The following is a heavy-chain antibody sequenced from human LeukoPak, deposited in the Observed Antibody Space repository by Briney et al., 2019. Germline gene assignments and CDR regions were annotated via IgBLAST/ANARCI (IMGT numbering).Heavy chain of an antibody. CDR1: GGSISSGSYY. CDR3: AREYCSGGSCYSAVNAFDI. D-gene: IGHD2-15*01. V-gene: IGHV4-61*02. Sequence: SETLSLTCTVSGGSISSGSYYWGWIRQPAGKGLEWIGRIYASGSTNYNPSLKSRVTISVDTSKNQFSLKLSSVTAADTAVHYCAREYCSGGSCYSAVNAFDIWGQGTMVTVSS. CDR2: IYASGST. J-gene: IGHJ3*02.